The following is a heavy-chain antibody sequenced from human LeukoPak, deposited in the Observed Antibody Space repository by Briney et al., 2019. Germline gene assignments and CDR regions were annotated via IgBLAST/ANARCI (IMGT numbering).Heavy chain of an antibody. CDR3: ARGGEAMDPFDY. J-gene: IGHJ4*02. CDR2: IIPIFGTA. V-gene: IGHV1-69*01. CDR1: GGTFSSYA. Sequence: GSSVKVSCKASGGTFSSYAISWVRQAPGHGLEWMGGIIPIFGTANYAQKFQGRVTITADESTSTAYMELSSLRSEDTAVYYCARGGEAMDPFDYWGQGTLVTVSS. D-gene: IGHD5-18*01.